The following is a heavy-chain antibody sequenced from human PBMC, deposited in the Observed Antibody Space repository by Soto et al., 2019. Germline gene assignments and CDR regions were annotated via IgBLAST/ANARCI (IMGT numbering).Heavy chain of an antibody. CDR2: IYYSGST. J-gene: IGHJ6*02. Sequence: PSETLSLTRPVSGGSISSSSYYWGWIRQPPGKGLEWIGSIYYSGSTYYNPSLKSRVTISVDTSKNQFSLKLSSVTAADTAVYYCASSYYYGSGSYSRYYGMDVWGQGTTVTVSS. V-gene: IGHV4-39*01. D-gene: IGHD3-10*01. CDR1: GGSISSSSYY. CDR3: ASSYYYGSGSYSRYYGMDV.